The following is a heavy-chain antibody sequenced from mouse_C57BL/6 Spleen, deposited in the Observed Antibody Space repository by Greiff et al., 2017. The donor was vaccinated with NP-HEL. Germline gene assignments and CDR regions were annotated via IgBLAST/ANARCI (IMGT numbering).Heavy chain of an antibody. V-gene: IGHV1-62-2*01. Sequence: LVNPGASVKLSCQASGYTFTEYTIHWVKQRSGQGLEWIGWFYPGSGSIKYNEKFKDKATLTADKSSSTVYMELSRLTSEDSAVYFCARHESNWGGFDYWGQGTTLTVSS. CDR1: GYTFTEYT. D-gene: IGHD4-1*01. J-gene: IGHJ2*01. CDR3: ARHESNWGGFDY. CDR2: FYPGSGSI.